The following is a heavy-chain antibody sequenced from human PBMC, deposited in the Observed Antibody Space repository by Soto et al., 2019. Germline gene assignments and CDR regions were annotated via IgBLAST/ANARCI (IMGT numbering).Heavy chain of an antibody. CDR2: IKSKSDGGTT. J-gene: IGHJ5*02. V-gene: IGHV3-15*01. CDR3: TTDLWRIAVVVGSTGYFNP. Sequence: LRLSCAAPGFTFSDAWMSWVRQAPGKGLDWVGRIKSKSDGGTTEYAAPVRGRFTISRDDSKNTLYLQMNSLKTEDTAVYYCTTDLWRIAVVVGSTGYFNPWGQGTPVTVYS. CDR1: GFTFSDAW. D-gene: IGHD2-15*01.